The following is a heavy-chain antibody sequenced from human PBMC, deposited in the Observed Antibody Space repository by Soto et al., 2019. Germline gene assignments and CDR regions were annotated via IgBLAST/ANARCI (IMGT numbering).Heavy chain of an antibody. CDR3: ARDRDEIGATPDY. CDR1: GFTFSSYG. V-gene: IGHV3-33*01. J-gene: IGHJ4*02. D-gene: IGHD1-26*01. Sequence: GGSLRLSCAASGFTFSSYGMHWVRQAPGKGLEWVAVIWYDGSNKYYADSVKGRFTISRDNSKNTLYLQMNSLRAEDTAVYYCARDRDEIGATPDYWGQGTLVTVSS. CDR2: IWYDGSNK.